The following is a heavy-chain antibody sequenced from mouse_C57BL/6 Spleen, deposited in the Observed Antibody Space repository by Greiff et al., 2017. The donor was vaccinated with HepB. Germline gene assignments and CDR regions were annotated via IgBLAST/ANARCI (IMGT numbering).Heavy chain of an antibody. CDR2: ISYSGST. Sequence: EVQLQQSGPGMVKPSQSLSLTCTVTGYSITSGYDWHWIRHFPGNKLEWMGYISYSGSTNYNPSLKSRISITHDTSKNHFFLKLNSVTTEDTATYYCASGGLAWFAYWGQGTLVTVSA. V-gene: IGHV3-1*01. J-gene: IGHJ3*01. CDR3: ASGGLAWFAY. D-gene: IGHD2-4*01. CDR1: GYSITSGYD.